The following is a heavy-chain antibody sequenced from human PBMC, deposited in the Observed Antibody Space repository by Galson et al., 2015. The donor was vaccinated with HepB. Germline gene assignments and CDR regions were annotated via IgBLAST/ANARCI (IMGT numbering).Heavy chain of an antibody. J-gene: IGHJ4*02. CDR2: INPSGGST. CDR3: ARVGPSRGGFDY. V-gene: IGHV1-46*04. D-gene: IGHD3-10*01. Sequence: SVKVSCKASGYTFTSYYMHWVRQAPGQGPEWMGIINPSGGSTSYAQKLQGRVTMTRDTSTSTVYMELSSLRSEDTAVYYCARVGPSRGGFDYWGQGTLVTVSS. CDR1: GYTFTSYY.